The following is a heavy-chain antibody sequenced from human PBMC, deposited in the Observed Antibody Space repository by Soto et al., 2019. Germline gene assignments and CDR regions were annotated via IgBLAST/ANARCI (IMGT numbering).Heavy chain of an antibody. CDR1: GYTFTSYA. CDR2: INAGNGNT. Sequence: ASVKVSCKASGYTFTSYAMHWVRQAPGQRLEWIGWINAGNGNTKYSQKFQGRVTITRDTSASTAYMELSSLRSEDTAVYYCARVAARDYYYYYMDVWGKGTTVTVSS. CDR3: ARVAARDYYYYYMDV. V-gene: IGHV1-3*01. D-gene: IGHD6-6*01. J-gene: IGHJ6*03.